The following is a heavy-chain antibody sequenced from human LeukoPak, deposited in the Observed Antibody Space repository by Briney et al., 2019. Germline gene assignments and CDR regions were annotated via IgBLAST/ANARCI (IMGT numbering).Heavy chain of an antibody. V-gene: IGHV3-30*03. CDR1: GFNFSTSD. CDR2: VASDGRNI. CDR3: ARGPRHGAFDF. J-gene: IGHJ4*02. Sequence: GGSLRLSCAAPGFNFSTSDMHWLRQTPGEGLERVAHVASDGRNIYYGDSVQGRFTGSRDNSKNPVYLQMNSLRADDTAVYYCARGPRHGAFDFWGQGTLVTVPS. D-gene: IGHD4-17*01.